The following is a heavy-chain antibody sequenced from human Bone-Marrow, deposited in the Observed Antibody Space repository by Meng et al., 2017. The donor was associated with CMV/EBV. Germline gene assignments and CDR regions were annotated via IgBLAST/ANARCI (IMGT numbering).Heavy chain of an antibody. CDR2: ISWNSGSI. J-gene: IGHJ4*02. Sequence: GGSLRLSCAAPGFTFDDYAMHWVRQAPGKGLEWVSGISWNSGSIGYADSVKGRFTISRDNAKNSLYLQMNSLRAEDTALYYCAKDKQWLVGGYYFDYWGQGTLVTVYS. CDR3: AKDKQWLVGGYYFDY. V-gene: IGHV3-9*01. CDR1: GFTFDDYA. D-gene: IGHD6-19*01.